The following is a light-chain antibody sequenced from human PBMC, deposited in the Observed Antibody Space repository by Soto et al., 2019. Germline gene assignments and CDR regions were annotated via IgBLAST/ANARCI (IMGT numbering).Light chain of an antibody. Sequence: EIVLTQSPGTLSLSPGERATLSCRATQSVSSSYLAWYQQKPGQAPRLLVYGTSTRTTGIPHRFSGSGSGTDFTLTISSLEHEDDAVYYCQQFGTSTSTYTFGQGTKLEI. CDR2: GTS. V-gene: IGKV3-20*01. CDR3: QQFGTSTSTYT. CDR1: QSVSSSY. J-gene: IGKJ2*01.